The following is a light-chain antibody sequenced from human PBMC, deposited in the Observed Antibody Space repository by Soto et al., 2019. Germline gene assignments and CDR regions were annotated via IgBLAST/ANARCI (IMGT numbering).Light chain of an antibody. V-gene: IGKV1-9*01. CDR2: EAS. Sequence: DIQLTQSPSFLSASVGDRVTITCRASQDISDYLAWYQQKPGKAPNLLIYEASTLQSGVPSRFSGSGSGTEFTLSVSSLQPEDFVTYYCLQLDSYPRTFGQGTKVEVK. J-gene: IGKJ1*01. CDR1: QDISDY. CDR3: LQLDSYPRT.